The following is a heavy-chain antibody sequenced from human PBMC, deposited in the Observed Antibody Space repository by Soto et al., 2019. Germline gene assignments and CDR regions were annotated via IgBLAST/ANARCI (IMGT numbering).Heavy chain of an antibody. CDR3: ARDSPPPRE. CDR1: GYTFTSYG. V-gene: IGHV1-18*01. J-gene: IGHJ4*02. Sequence: QVQLVQSGAEVKKPGASVKVSCKASGYTFTSYGISWVRQAPGQGLEWMGWISAYNGNTNYAQKPQXXXTXTTDTSTSTAYMEPRSLRSDDTAVYYCARDSPPPREWGQGTLVTVSS. CDR2: ISAYNGNT.